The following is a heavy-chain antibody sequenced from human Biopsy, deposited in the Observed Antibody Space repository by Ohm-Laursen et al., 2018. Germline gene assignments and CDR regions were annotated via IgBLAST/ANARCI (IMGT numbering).Heavy chain of an antibody. CDR1: GFTFNKHA. J-gene: IGHJ5*02. D-gene: IGHD3-22*01. CDR2: ISAGSNYI. CDR3: AVEYYDSSGYYNPKWFNP. V-gene: IGHV3-21*01. Sequence: SLRLSCAASGFTFNKHAMNWVRQAPGKGLEWVSSISAGSNYIYYTDSVKGRFTISRDNAQNSLYLQMNSLRAEDTAFYYCAVEYYDSSGYYNPKWFNPWGQGTLVTVSS.